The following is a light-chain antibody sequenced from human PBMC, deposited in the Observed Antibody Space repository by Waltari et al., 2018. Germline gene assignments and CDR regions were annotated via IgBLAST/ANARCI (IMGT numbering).Light chain of an antibody. Sequence: DIVMTQSPDSLAVSLGERATINCKSSQSVLYNSNNKNYLAWHQQKPGQPPKLLIYWASTRESGVPDRFSGSGSGTEFTLTSSSLQAEDVAVYYCQQYYSTPPAFGPGTKVDIK. J-gene: IGKJ3*01. CDR1: QSVLYNSNNKNY. CDR2: WAS. CDR3: QQYYSTPPA. V-gene: IGKV4-1*01.